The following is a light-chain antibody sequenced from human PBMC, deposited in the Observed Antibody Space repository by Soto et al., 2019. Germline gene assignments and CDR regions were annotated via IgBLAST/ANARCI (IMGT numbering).Light chain of an antibody. V-gene: IGKV2-30*01. CDR1: QGLVYSDGNTY. J-gene: IGKJ2*01. Sequence: DVVMTQSPLSLPVTLGQPASISCRSSQGLVYSDGNTYLNWFHQRPGQSPRRLIYEVSKRGSGVPDRFSGSGSGTDFTLKISMVEADDVGFYYCMQGTLWRLTFGQGTKLEIK. CDR3: MQGTLWRLT. CDR2: EVS.